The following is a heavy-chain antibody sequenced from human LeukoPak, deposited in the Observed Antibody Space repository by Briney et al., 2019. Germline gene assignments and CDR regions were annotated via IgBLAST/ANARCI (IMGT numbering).Heavy chain of an antibody. Sequence: ASVKVSCKASGYTFTGYYMHWVRQAPGQGLEWMGWMNPNSGGTNYAQKFQGRVTMTRDTSISRAYMELSRLRSDDTAVYYCARDSRIDCSSTSCYYDPWGQGTLVTVSS. CDR1: GYTFTGYY. J-gene: IGHJ5*02. CDR3: ARDSRIDCSSTSCYYDP. D-gene: IGHD2-2*01. CDR2: MNPNSGGT. V-gene: IGHV1-2*02.